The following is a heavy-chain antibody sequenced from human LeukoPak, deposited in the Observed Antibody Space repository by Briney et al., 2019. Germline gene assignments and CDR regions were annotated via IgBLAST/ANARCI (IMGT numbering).Heavy chain of an antibody. V-gene: IGHV3-30*02. CDR2: IRYDGSNK. Sequence: GGSLRLSCAASGFTFSSYGMHWVRQAPGKGLEWVAFIRYDGSNKYYADSVKGRFTISRDNSKNTLYLQMNGLRAGDTAVYYCAKDRVGCSGGSCYDYYYYMDVWGKGTTVTVSS. J-gene: IGHJ6*03. CDR1: GFTFSSYG. D-gene: IGHD2-15*01. CDR3: AKDRVGCSGGSCYDYYYYMDV.